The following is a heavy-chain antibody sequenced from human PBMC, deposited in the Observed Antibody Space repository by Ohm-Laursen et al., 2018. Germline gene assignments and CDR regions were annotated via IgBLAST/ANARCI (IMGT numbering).Heavy chain of an antibody. J-gene: IGHJ4*02. D-gene: IGHD3-22*01. CDR2: INPNSGGT. CDR1: GYTFTGYY. Sequence: GASVKVSCKASGYTFTGYYMHWVRQAPGQGLEWMGWINPNSGGTNYAQKFQGRVTMTRDTSISTAYMELSRLRSEDTAVYYCARDLDDRERSFDYWGQGTLVTVSS. V-gene: IGHV1-2*02. CDR3: ARDLDDRERSFDY.